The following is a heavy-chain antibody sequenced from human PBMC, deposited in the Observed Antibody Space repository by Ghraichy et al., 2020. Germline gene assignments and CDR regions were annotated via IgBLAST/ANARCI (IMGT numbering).Heavy chain of an antibody. V-gene: IGHV3-30*03. CDR2: RSPNKETK. CDR1: GFPFSRYG. CDR3: ARGDDGSRDS. J-gene: IGHJ4*02. D-gene: IGHD1-26*01. Sequence: GGSLRLSCKASGFPFSRYGMHWVRQAPGKGLEWVALRSPNKETKFYADSVRGRFTISRDDSKSTLFLRMNNLRPEDTGVYYCARGDDGSRDSWGPGTLVIVSS.